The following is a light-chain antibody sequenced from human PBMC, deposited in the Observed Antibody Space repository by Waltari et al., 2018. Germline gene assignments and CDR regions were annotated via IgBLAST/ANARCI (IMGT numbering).Light chain of an antibody. J-gene: IGLJ3*02. CDR3: SSYTSSSTRRV. V-gene: IGLV2-14*01. CDR2: EVS. CDR1: SSAVGGYNS. Sequence: QSALTQPASVSGSPGQSITISCTGTSSAVGGYNSVSWYQQHPGKAPKLMIYEVSNRPSGVSNRVSGSKSGNTASLTISGLQAEDEADYYCSSYTSSSTRRVFGGGTKLTVL.